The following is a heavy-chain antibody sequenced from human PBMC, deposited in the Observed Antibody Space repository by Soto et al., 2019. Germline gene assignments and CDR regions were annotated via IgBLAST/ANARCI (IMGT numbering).Heavy chain of an antibody. CDR2: ISYDGSNK. D-gene: IGHD3-10*01. V-gene: IGHV3-30*03. CDR1: GFTFSSYG. J-gene: IGHJ6*02. Sequence: QVQLVESGGGVVQPGRSLRLSCAASGFTFSSYGMHWVRQAPGKGLEWVAVISYDGSNKYYADSVKGRFTISRDNSKNTLYLQMNSLRAEDTALYYCAREGLWFGEFAYYYGMAVWGQGTTVTVSS. CDR3: AREGLWFGEFAYYYGMAV.